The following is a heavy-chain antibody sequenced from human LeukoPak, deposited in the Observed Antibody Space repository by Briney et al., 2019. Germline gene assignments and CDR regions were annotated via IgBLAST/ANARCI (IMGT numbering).Heavy chain of an antibody. V-gene: IGHV1-18*01. CDR2: ISAYNSNT. D-gene: IGHD2-2*01. CDR1: GYTFTSHG. CDR3: ARGDIVVVPAAMGGYYYYMDV. J-gene: IGHJ6*03. Sequence: GASVKVSCKASGYTFTSHGISWVRQAPGQGLEWMGWISAYNSNTNYAQKLQGRVTMTTDTSTSTAYMELRSLRSDDTAVYYCARGDIVVVPAAMGGYYYYMDVWGKGTTVTVSS.